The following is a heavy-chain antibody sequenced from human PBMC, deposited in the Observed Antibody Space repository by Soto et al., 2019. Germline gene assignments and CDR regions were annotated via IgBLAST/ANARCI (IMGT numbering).Heavy chain of an antibody. CDR1: GYTFTGYY. CDR3: AIQPAYSSGPRNYYYYGMDV. V-gene: IGHV1-2*02. J-gene: IGHJ6*02. CDR2: INPNSGGT. D-gene: IGHD6-19*01. Sequence: ASVKVSCKASGYTFTGYYMHWVRQAPGQGLEWMGWINPNSGGTNYAQKFQGRVTMTRDTSISTAYMELSRLRSDDTAVYYCAIQPAYSSGPRNYYYYGMDVWGQGTTVTVSS.